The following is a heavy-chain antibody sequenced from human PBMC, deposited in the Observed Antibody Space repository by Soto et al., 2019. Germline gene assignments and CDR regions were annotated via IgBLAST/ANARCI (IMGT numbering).Heavy chain of an antibody. CDR3: ARDDSGWDY. D-gene: IGHD5-12*01. CDR1: GFTFSSYE. Sequence: EVQLVESGGGLVQPGGSLRLSCAASGFTFSSYEMNWVRQAPGKGLEWVSYISSGGGTIYYADSVKGRFTISRDNAKNSLYLQMNSLRAEDTAVYYCARDDSGWDYWGQGTLVTVSS. V-gene: IGHV3-48*03. J-gene: IGHJ4*02. CDR2: ISSGGGTI.